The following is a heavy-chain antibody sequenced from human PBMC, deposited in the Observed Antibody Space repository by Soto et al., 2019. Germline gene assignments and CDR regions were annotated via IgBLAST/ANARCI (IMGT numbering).Heavy chain of an antibody. Sequence: QLQLQQSGPGLVKPSETLSLTCSVSGGSINSRSYFWAWIRQPPGKGLEWIGSVYYNGKTYYSPSLKSRLNVSVDTSQNQFSLKLSSVTAADTAIYYCARDRYGGFDYWGLGTLVIVSS. V-gene: IGHV4-39*02. CDR1: GGSINSRSYF. CDR3: ARDRYGGFDY. CDR2: VYYNGKT. D-gene: IGHD3-9*01. J-gene: IGHJ4*02.